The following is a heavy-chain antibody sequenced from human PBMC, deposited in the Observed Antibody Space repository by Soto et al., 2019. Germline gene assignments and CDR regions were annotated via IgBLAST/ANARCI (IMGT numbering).Heavy chain of an antibody. Sequence: SETLSLTCTVSGGSGSSGSYYWSWIRQPPGKGLEWIGYIYYSGSTNYNPSLKSRVTISVDTSKNQFSLKLSSVTAADTAVYYCARAQWELRLFDYWGQGTQVTVSS. CDR3: ARAQWELRLFDY. D-gene: IGHD1-26*01. CDR2: IYYSGST. CDR1: GGSGSSGSYY. V-gene: IGHV4-61*01. J-gene: IGHJ4*02.